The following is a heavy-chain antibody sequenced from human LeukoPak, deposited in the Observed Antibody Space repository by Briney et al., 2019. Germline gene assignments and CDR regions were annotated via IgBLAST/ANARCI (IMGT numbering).Heavy chain of an antibody. CDR3: ANSTYSSGWVFDY. D-gene: IGHD6-19*01. J-gene: IGHJ4*02. V-gene: IGHV5-51*01. Sequence: GESLKISCKGSGYSFSTYWIGWVRQIPGQGLEWMGIIYPGDSNTRYSPSFQGQVTISADKSISTAYLQWSSLKASDTAIYYCANSTYSSGWVFDYWGQGTLVTVSS. CDR1: GYSFSTYW. CDR2: IYPGDSNT.